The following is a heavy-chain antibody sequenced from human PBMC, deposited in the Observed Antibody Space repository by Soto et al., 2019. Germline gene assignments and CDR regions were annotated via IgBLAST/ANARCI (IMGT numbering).Heavy chain of an antibody. CDR2: MNPNSGNT. J-gene: IGHJ4*02. D-gene: IGHD3-9*01. CDR1: GYTFTSYD. V-gene: IGHV1-8*01. CDR3: ARGRVDWLDY. Sequence: QVQLVQSGAEVKKPGASVKVSCKASGYTFTSYDITWVRQATGQGLEWMGWMNPNSGNTGSAQKFQGCVTMTRTTSITTAYMEPSSLRSEDTGVYYCARGRVDWLDYWGPAALVTGPS.